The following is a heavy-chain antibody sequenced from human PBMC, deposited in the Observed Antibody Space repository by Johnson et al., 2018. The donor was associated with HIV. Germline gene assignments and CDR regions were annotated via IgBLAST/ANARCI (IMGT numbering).Heavy chain of an antibody. J-gene: IGHJ3*02. CDR3: ASPSSGYSGVKAFDI. CDR1: GFTFSSYW. CDR2: ISGSGGST. Sequence: VQLVESGGGVVQPGGSLRLSCAASGFTFSSYWMSWVRQAPGKGLEWVSAISGSGGSTYYADSVKGRFTISRDNAKNSLYLQMNSLRAEETAVYYCASPSSGYSGVKAFDIWGQGTMVTVSS. V-gene: IGHV3-23*04. D-gene: IGHD3-22*01.